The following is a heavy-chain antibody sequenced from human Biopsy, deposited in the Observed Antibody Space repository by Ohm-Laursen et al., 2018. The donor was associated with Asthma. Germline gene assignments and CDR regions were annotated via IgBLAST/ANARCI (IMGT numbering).Heavy chain of an antibody. Sequence: ESSVKVSCKASGYPFTSFDLNWVRLAAGQGLEWMGWMNPRSGVTNFAPKFRGRISMTRDASISTAYLEMSSLRSDDTALYFCAATGYSGYYYSTWGQGTLVTVSS. D-gene: IGHD5-12*01. V-gene: IGHV1-8*02. CDR2: MNPRSGVT. CDR3: AATGYSGYYYST. J-gene: IGHJ5*02. CDR1: GYPFTSFD.